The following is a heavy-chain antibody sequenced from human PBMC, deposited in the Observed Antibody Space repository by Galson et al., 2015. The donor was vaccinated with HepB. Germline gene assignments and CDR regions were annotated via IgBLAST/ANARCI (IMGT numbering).Heavy chain of an antibody. V-gene: IGHV3-30*18. D-gene: IGHD6-19*01. J-gene: IGHJ6*02. Sequence: SLRLSCAASGFTFSSYGMHWVRQAPGKGLEWVAVLSYDGTDAYYADSAKGRVTISRDNSKNTLYLQMNSLRPEDTAVYYCAKDKQWLSYYYYGIDVWGQGTTVTVSS. CDR3: AKDKQWLSYYYYGIDV. CDR1: GFTFSSYG. CDR2: LSYDGTDA.